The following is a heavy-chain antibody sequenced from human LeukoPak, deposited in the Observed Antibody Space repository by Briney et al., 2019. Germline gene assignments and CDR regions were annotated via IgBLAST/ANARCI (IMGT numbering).Heavy chain of an antibody. CDR1: GGTFSSYA. D-gene: IGHD3-10*01. Sequence: ASVKVSCKASGGTFSSYAISWVRQAPGQGLEWMGGIIPIFGTANYAQKFQGRVTITADKSTSTAYMELSSLRSEDKAVYYCAREASGYYGSGSYYGSGPDAFDIWGQGTMVTVSS. J-gene: IGHJ3*02. V-gene: IGHV1-69*06. CDR2: IIPIFGTA. CDR3: AREASGYYGSGSYYGSGPDAFDI.